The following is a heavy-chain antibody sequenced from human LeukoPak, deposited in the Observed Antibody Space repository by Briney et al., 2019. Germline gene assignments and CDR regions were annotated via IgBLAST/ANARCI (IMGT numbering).Heavy chain of an antibody. D-gene: IGHD3-22*01. J-gene: IGHJ4*02. CDR1: GFTLRTYS. V-gene: IGHV3-48*01. Sequence: GGSLRLSCAASGFTLRTYSMNWVRQAPGKGLEWVSYIGSSSTSIYYADSVKGRFTISRDNAKNSLYMQMNSLRAEDTAVYYYARDRDYYETSGYYLTFFDSWGQGTLVTVSS. CDR2: IGSSSTSI. CDR3: ARDRDYYETSGYYLTFFDS.